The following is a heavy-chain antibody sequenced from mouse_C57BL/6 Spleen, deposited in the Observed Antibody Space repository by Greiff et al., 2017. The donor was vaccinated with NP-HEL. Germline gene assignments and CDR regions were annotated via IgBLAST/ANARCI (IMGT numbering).Heavy chain of an antibody. CDR2: ICRGGST. Sequence: QVQLQQSGPGLVQPSQCLSISCTVSGFSFTSYGVHWVRQSPGTGLEWLGVICRGGSTDYYAAFISRLCISTANYKSQVFFKINSLQADDTAIYYCARDYSNYEYFDVWGTGTTVTVSS. V-gene: IGHV2-2*01. D-gene: IGHD2-5*01. J-gene: IGHJ1*03. CDR1: GFSFTSYG. CDR3: ARDYSNYEYFDV.